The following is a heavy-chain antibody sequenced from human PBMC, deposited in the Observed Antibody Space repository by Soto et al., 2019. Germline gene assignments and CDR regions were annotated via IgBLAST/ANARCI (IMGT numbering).Heavy chain of an antibody. Sequence: PSQTLSLTCAISGDSVASNSAAWNWIRQSLSRGLEWLGRTYYRSKWYNDYAVSVKSRITINPDTSKNQFSLQLNSVTPEDTAVYYCARADSGYDFYYYYGMDVWGQGTTVTVSS. J-gene: IGHJ6*02. V-gene: IGHV6-1*01. CDR2: TYYRSKWYN. CDR1: GDSVASNSAA. CDR3: ARADSGYDFYYYYGMDV. D-gene: IGHD5-12*01.